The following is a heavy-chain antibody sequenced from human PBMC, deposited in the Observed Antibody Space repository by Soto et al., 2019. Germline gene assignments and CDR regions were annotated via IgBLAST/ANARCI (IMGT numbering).Heavy chain of an antibody. D-gene: IGHD3-22*01. CDR3: ETDLTYYFDNIDY. Sequence: EVQLVESGGDLVQPGGSLRLSCAASGFTFSNYAMNWVRQAPGKGLEWVSSMTDSGSAVYYADSVKGRFTISRDNAKNSLYLNMDSPRAADTDVYYCETDLTYYFDNIDYWGQGTLVTVSS. CDR2: MTDSGSAV. V-gene: IGHV3-48*01. CDR1: GFTFSNYA. J-gene: IGHJ4*02.